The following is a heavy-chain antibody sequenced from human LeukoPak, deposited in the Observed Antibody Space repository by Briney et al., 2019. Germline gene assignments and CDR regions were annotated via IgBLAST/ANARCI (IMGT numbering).Heavy chain of an antibody. CDR1: GFTFSSYA. CDR3: AKDARETTVLRYFDWLSIPYYFDY. D-gene: IGHD3-9*01. CDR2: ISGSGVST. V-gene: IGHV3-23*01. J-gene: IGHJ4*02. Sequence: GGSLRLSCAASGFTFSSYAMSWVRQAPGKGLEWVSAISGSGVSTYYADSVKGRFTISRDNSKNTLYLQMNSLRAEDTAVYYCAKDARETTVLRYFDWLSIPYYFDYWGQGTLVTVSS.